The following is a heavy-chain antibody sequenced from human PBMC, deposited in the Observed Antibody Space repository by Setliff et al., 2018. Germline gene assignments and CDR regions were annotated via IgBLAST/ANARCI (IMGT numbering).Heavy chain of an antibody. D-gene: IGHD7-27*01. J-gene: IGHJ3*02. V-gene: IGHV1-18*01. CDR1: GYIFTSCA. CDR3: AREPLWGSHDAFDI. Sequence: ASVKVSCKASGYIFTSCAINWVRQAPGQGLEWMGSISAYNANTNYAQNLQGRVTMTRDTSTAYMELRSLRSDDTAVYYCAREPLWGSHDAFDIWGQGTMVTVSS. CDR2: ISAYNANT.